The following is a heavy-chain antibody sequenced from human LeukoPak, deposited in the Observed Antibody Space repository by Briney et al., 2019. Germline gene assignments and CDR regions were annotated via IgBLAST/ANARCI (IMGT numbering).Heavy chain of an antibody. CDR1: GGTFSSYA. V-gene: IGHV1-69*13. Sequence: SVKVSCKASGGTFSSYAISWVRQAPGQGLEWMGGIIPIFGTANYAQKFQGRVTITADESTGTAYMELSSLRSEDTAVYCCARDRLDCSSTSCYPSHWFDPWGQGTLVTVSS. J-gene: IGHJ5*02. CDR3: ARDRLDCSSTSCYPSHWFDP. CDR2: IIPIFGTA. D-gene: IGHD2-2*01.